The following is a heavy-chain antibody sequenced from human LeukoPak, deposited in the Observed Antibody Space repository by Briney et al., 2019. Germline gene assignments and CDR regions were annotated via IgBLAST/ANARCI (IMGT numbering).Heavy chain of an antibody. Sequence: GESLKISCKGSGYSFTSYWIGWVRQMPGKGLEWMGIIYPGDSDTRYRPSFRGQVSISVDKSINTAYLQWNSLKASDTAIYYCVRDGGFDPDHPGDFFDIWGQGTMVTVSS. V-gene: IGHV5-51*01. D-gene: IGHD3-3*01. CDR1: GYSFTSYW. CDR2: IYPGDSDT. CDR3: VRDGGFDPDHPGDFFDI. J-gene: IGHJ3*02.